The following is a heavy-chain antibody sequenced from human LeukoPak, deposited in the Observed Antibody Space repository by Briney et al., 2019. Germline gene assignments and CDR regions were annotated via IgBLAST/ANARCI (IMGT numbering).Heavy chain of an antibody. CDR3: ARGPRVRTYYYDSSGYGAFDI. D-gene: IGHD3-22*01. J-gene: IGHJ3*02. CDR1: GFTVSSNY. Sequence: GGSLRLSCAASGFTVSSNYMSWVRQAPGKGLEWVSVIYSGGSTYYADSVKGRFTISRDNSKNTLYLQMNSLRAEDTAVYYCARGPRVRTYYYDSSGYGAFDIWGQGTMVTVSS. CDR2: IYSGGST. V-gene: IGHV3-53*01.